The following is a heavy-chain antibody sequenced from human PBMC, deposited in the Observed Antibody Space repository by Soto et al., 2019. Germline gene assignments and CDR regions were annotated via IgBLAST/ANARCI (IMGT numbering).Heavy chain of an antibody. CDR2: IIPLIGTA. CDR3: ARVAMTPVPASFYYGLDV. Sequence: QVQLVQSGAEVRKPGSSVTVSCKASGGTFSTYGITWVRQAPGQGLEWMGNIIPLIGTANYAQRFRGRVTITADEATTTAYMELASLRSEDTPVYYCARVAMTPVPASFYYGLDVWGQGTTVTVSS. V-gene: IGHV1-69*18. CDR1: GGTFSTYG. J-gene: IGHJ6*02.